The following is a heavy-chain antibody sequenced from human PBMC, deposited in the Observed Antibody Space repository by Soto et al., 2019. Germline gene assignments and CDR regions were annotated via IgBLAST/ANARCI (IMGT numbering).Heavy chain of an antibody. CDR2: INPSGGST. D-gene: IGHD1-7*01. CDR3: ARGKGLELRFFMENQFDY. Sequence: ASVKVSCKASGYTFTSYYMHWVRQAPGQGLEWMGIINPSGGSTSYAQKFQGRVTMTRDTSTSTAYMELSSLRSEDTAVYYCARGKGLELRFFMENQFDYWGQGTLVTVSS. CDR1: GYTFTSYY. V-gene: IGHV1-46*01. J-gene: IGHJ4*02.